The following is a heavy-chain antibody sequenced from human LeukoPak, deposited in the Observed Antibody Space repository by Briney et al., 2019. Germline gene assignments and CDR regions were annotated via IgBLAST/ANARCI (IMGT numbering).Heavy chain of an antibody. CDR3: ARHAVITRFDY. D-gene: IGHD4-23*01. J-gene: IGHJ4*02. CDR2: IYYRGST. Sequence: SETLSLTCTVSGGSISSYYWSWIRQPPGKGLEWIGYIYYRGSTSYNPSLESRVTISVDTSMTQFSLKLSSVTAADTAVYYCARHAVITRFDYWGQGTQVTVSS. CDR1: GGSISSYY. V-gene: IGHV4-59*08.